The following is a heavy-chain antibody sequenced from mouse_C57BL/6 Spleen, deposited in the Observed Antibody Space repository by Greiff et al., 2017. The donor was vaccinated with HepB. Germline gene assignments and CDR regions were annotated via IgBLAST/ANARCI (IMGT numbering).Heavy chain of an antibody. CDR1: GYAFSSSW. CDR2: IYPGDGDT. V-gene: IGHV1-82*01. CDR3: ANYYGSNWYFDV. J-gene: IGHJ1*03. Sequence: VKLMESGPELVKPGASVKISCKASGYAFSSSWMNWVKQRPGKGLEWIGRIYPGDGDTNYNGKFKGKATLTADKSSSTAYMQLSSLTSEDSAVYFCANYYGSNWYFDVWGTGTTVTVSS. D-gene: IGHD1-1*01.